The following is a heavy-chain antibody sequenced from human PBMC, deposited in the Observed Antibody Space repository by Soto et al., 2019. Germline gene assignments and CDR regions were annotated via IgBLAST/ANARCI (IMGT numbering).Heavy chain of an antibody. CDR2: VYYSGST. J-gene: IGHJ3*02. CDR3: ARQQWLVLNAFDI. CDR1: GGSISSYY. D-gene: IGHD6-19*01. V-gene: IGHV4-59*01. Sequence: SETLSLTCTVSGGSISSYYWSWIRQPPGKGLEWIGYVYYSGSTNYNPSLKSRVTISVDTSKNQFSLKLSSVTAADTAVYYCARQQWLVLNAFDIWGQGTMVTVSS.